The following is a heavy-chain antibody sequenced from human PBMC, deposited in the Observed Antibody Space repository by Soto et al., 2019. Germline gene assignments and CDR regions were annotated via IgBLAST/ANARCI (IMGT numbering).Heavy chain of an antibody. J-gene: IGHJ3*02. D-gene: IGHD6-13*01. CDR2: INSSGGDT. Sequence: QMQLVQSGAEVKKPGASVKVSCKASGYTFTRHYIHWVRQAPGQGLEWMGIINSSGGDTYYAQNFQGRVALISDPSTSTVYMERSILTSEDTAVYYCARDLLAAGSDALDIWGQGTMVTVSS. V-gene: IGHV1-46*01. CDR3: ARDLLAAGSDALDI. CDR1: GYTFTRHY.